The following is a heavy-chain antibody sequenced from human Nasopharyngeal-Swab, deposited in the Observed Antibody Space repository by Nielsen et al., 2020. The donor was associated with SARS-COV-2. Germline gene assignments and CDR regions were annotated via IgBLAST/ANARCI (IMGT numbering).Heavy chain of an antibody. CDR2: IYYSGST. Sequence: RQAPGKGLEWIGSIYYSGSTYYNPSLKSRVTISVDTSKNQISLKLSSVTAADTAVYYCAGGAGYYYYYMDVWGKGTTVTVSS. CDR3: AGGAGYYYYYMDV. V-gene: IGHV4-39*01. J-gene: IGHJ6*03. D-gene: IGHD1-26*01.